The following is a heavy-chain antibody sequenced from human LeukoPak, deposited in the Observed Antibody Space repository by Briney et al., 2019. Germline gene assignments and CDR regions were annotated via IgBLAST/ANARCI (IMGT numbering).Heavy chain of an antibody. D-gene: IGHD3-22*01. Sequence: PGGSLRLSCAASGFTFSSYGMSWVRQAPGKGLEWVSVIYSGGSTYYADSVKGRFTISRDNSKNTLYLQMNSLRAEDTAVYYCARAPTKFLDSSGYFGYFDYWGQGTLVTVSS. CDR2: IYSGGST. V-gene: IGHV3-66*01. CDR1: GFTFSSYG. CDR3: ARAPTKFLDSSGYFGYFDY. J-gene: IGHJ4*02.